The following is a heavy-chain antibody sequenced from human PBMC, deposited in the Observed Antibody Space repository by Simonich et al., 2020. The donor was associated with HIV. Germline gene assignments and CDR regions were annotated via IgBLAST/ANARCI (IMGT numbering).Heavy chain of an antibody. Sequence: GAEVKKPGATVKISCKVSGYTFSDHYMDWVQQAPGKGLEWMGLVDPEEGETIYAEKFQGRITITADTSTDTAYMELSSLRSEDTAVYYCATSIAVTGTGGFDYWGQGTLVTVSS. D-gene: IGHD6-19*01. J-gene: IGHJ4*02. CDR1: GYTFSDHY. CDR3: ATSIAVTGTGGFDY. V-gene: IGHV1-69-2*01. CDR2: VDPEEGET.